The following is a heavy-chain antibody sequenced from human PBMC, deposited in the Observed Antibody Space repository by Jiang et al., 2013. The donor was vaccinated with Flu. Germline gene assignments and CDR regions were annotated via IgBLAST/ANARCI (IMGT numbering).Heavy chain of an antibody. Sequence: GAEVKKPGASVKVSCKASGYTFTGYYIHWVRQAPGQGLEWMGWINPNSGGTNYAQRFQGWVTMNRDTSISTAYMELSRLRSDDTAVYYCARARSRSYDYDFWSSYRYYYYYMDVWGKGTTVTVSS. D-gene: IGHD3-3*01. CDR3: ARARSRSYDYDFWSSYRYYYYYMDV. J-gene: IGHJ6*03. V-gene: IGHV1-2*04. CDR2: INPNSGGT. CDR1: GYTFTGYY.